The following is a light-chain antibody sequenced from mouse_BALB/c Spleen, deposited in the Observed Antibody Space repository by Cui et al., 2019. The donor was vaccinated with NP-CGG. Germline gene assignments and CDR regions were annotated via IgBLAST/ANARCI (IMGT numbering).Light chain of an antibody. CDR1: TGAVTTSNY. V-gene: IGLV1*01. Sequence: QAVVTQESALTTSPGETVTFTSRPSTGAVTTSNYANWVQEKPDHLFTGLIGGTNNRAPGVPARFSGSLIGDKAALTITGAQTEDEAIYFCALWYSNHWVFGGGTKLTVL. CDR3: ALWYSNHWV. J-gene: IGLJ1*01. CDR2: GTN.